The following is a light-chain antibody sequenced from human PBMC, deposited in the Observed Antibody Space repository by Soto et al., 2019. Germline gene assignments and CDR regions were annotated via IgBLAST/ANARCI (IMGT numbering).Light chain of an antibody. V-gene: IGKV3-20*01. CDR1: QSVSSTY. CDR3: KQYDTSPWT. J-gene: IGKJ1*01. Sequence: EIVLTQSPGTLSLSPGDRVTLSCRASQSVSSTYLAWNQQTPGQAPSLLIYGASSRATGIPDRFSGSGSGTDFTLTISRREPEDFAVYYCKQYDTSPWTFGQGTKVEIK. CDR2: GAS.